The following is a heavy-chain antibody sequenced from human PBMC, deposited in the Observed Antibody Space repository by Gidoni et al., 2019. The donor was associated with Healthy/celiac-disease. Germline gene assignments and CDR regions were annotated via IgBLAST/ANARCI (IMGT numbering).Heavy chain of an antibody. CDR3: ATDGITMVRGVIITFPYYYGMDV. D-gene: IGHD3-10*01. CDR2: FDPEDGET. Sequence: QVQLVQSGAAATKPGDSVKVSCKVSGYTITELSIHWVRQAPGKGLEWMGGFDPEDGETIDAQKFQGRVTMTEDTSTDTAYMELSSLRSEDTAVYYCATDGITMVRGVIITFPYYYGMDVWGQGTTVTVSS. J-gene: IGHJ6*02. V-gene: IGHV1-24*01. CDR1: GYTITELS.